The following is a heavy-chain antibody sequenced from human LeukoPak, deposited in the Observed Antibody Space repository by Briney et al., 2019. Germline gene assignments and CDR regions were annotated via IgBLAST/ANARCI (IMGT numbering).Heavy chain of an antibody. CDR3: AKGYSSSPESYYFDY. CDR2: ISWNSGSI. Sequence: PGRSLRLSCAASGFTFDDYAMHWARQAPGKGLEWVSGISWNSGSIGYADSVKGRFTISRDNAKNSLYLQMNSLRAEDTALYYCAKGYSSSPESYYFDYWGQGTLVTVSS. V-gene: IGHV3-9*01. CDR1: GFTFDDYA. D-gene: IGHD6-6*01. J-gene: IGHJ4*02.